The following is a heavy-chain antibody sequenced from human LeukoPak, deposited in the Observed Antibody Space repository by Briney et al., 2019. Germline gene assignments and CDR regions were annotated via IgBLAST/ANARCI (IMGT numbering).Heavy chain of an antibody. CDR1: GFTVSSNY. CDR3: ARVGVGVSQYFQH. V-gene: IGHV3-53*01. D-gene: IGHD3-3*01. J-gene: IGHJ1*01. Sequence: GGSLRLSCAASGFTVSSNYMSWVRQAPGKGLEWVSVIYSGGSTYYADSVKGRFTISRDNSKNTLYLQMNSLRAEDTAMYYCARVGVGVSQYFQHWGQGTLVTVSS. CDR2: IYSGGST.